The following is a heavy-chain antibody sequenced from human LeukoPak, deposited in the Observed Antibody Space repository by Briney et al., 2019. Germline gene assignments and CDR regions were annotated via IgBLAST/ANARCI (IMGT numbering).Heavy chain of an antibody. V-gene: IGHV3-23*01. D-gene: IGHD3-16*01. CDR3: AKVRAPRRFEYYFDY. CDR2: IRGSGGST. Sequence: GGSLRLSCAASGFTFSSYAMSWVRQAPGKGLEWVSAIRGSGGSTYYADSVKGRFTISRDNSKNTLYLQMNSLRAEDTAVYYCAKVRAPRRFEYYFDYWGQGTLVTVSS. J-gene: IGHJ4*02. CDR1: GFTFSSYA.